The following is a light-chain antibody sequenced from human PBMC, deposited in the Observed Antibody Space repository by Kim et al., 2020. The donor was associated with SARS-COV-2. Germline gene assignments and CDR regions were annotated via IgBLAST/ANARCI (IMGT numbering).Light chain of an antibody. CDR2: GAS. CDR1: QSVSSN. V-gene: IGKV3-15*01. CDR3: QQYNNWPPRRWGVEEYT. Sequence: TLSCRASQSVSSNLAWYQQKPGQAPRLLIYGASTRATGIPARFSGSGSGTEFTLTISSLQSEDFAVYYCQQYNNWPPRRWGVEEYTFGQGTKLEIK. J-gene: IGKJ2*01.